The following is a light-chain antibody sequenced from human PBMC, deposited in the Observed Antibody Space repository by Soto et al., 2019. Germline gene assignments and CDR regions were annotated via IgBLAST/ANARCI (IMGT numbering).Light chain of an antibody. CDR3: QQRSNWLLT. V-gene: IGKV3-11*01. Sequence: EIVLTQSPATLSLSPGERATLSCRASQSVNKYLAWYQQKPGQAPRLLIYDASNRATGIPARFSGSGSGTDFTLTISSLEPEDFAVYYCQQRSNWLLTFGRGTKVEIK. J-gene: IGKJ4*01. CDR2: DAS. CDR1: QSVNKY.